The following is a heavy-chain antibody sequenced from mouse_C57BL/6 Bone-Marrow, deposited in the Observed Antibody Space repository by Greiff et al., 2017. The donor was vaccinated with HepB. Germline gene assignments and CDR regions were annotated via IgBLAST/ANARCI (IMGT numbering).Heavy chain of an antibody. J-gene: IGHJ2*01. Sequence: EVNVVESGGGLVQSGRSLRLSCATSGFTFSDFYMEWVRQAPGKGLEWIAASRNKANDYTTEYSASVKGRFIVSRDTSQSILYLQMNALRAEDTAIYYCARDGYYGEFDYWGQGTTLTVSS. CDR3: ARDGYYGEFDY. CDR2: SRNKANDYTT. D-gene: IGHD1-1*02. CDR1: GFTFSDFY. V-gene: IGHV7-1*01.